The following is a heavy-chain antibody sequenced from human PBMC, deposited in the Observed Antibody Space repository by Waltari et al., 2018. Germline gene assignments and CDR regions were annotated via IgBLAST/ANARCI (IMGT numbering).Heavy chain of an antibody. D-gene: IGHD1-1*01. Sequence: QVQLQESGPGLVKPSETLSLTCTVSGGSMSSYYWSWIRQPAGKGLEWIGRIYARGGTNYNPSLKSRVTMSVDTSKNQFSLKLNSVTAADTAVYYCARGGREAFTTRHHDAFDIWGQGTMVTVSS. V-gene: IGHV4-4*07. CDR1: GGSMSSYY. CDR2: IYARGGT. J-gene: IGHJ3*02. CDR3: ARGGREAFTTRHHDAFDI.